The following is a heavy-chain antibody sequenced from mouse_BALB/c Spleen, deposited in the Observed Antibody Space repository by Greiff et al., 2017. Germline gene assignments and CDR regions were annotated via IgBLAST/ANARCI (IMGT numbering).Heavy chain of an antibody. D-gene: IGHD2-4*01. CDR2: ISSGSSTI. Sequence: DVKLVESGGGLVQPGGSRKLSCAASGFTFSSFGMHWVRQAPEKGLEWVAYISSGSSTIYYADTVKGRFTISRDNPKNTLFLQMTSLRSEDTAMYYCASYYDSSFAYWGQGTLVTVSA. CDR1: GFTFSSFG. CDR3: ASYYDSSFAY. V-gene: IGHV5-17*02. J-gene: IGHJ3*01.